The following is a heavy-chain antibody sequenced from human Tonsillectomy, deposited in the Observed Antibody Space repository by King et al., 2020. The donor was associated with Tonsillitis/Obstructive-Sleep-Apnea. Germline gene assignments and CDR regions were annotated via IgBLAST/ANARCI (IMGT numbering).Heavy chain of an antibody. Sequence: VQLVESGGGLVKPGESLRLSCAASGFTFSNAWMSWVRQAPGKGLEWVGRIKSKMDGGTRDYAAPVKGRFTISRDDSKNTLYVQMNSLKTEDTAVYYCTTTYFSNYWGQGTLVTVSS. CDR3: TTTYFSNY. CDR1: GFTFSNAW. CDR2: IKSKMDGGTR. J-gene: IGHJ4*02. V-gene: IGHV3-15*01. D-gene: IGHD2/OR15-2a*01.